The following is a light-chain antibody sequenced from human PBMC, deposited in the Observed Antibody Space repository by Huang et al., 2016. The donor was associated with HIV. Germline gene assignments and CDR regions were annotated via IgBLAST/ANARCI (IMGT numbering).Light chain of an antibody. CDR2: GTS. CDR3: QQYNNWPNT. V-gene: IGKV3-15*01. CDR1: QSVSSN. J-gene: IGKJ2*01. Sequence: EIVMTQSPAPLSVSPGERATLSCRASQSVSSNLAWYQQKPGQAPSLLISGTSTWATGSPARFSGRGSGTDYTLTISSLQSEDFAGDDCQQYNNWPNTVGQGTKLEIK.